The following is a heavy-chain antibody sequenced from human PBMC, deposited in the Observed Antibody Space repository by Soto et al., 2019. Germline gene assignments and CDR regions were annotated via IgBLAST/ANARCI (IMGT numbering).Heavy chain of an antibody. CDR2: IIPIFGTA. D-gene: IGHD3-16*02. CDR3: ASAYDYVGGSYRWPLCCYYGMDD. J-gene: IGHJ6*01. CDR1: GGTFSSYA. Sequence: VASVQVSCTASGGTFSSYAISWVRQAPGXGLEWMGGIIPIFGTANYAQKFQGRVTITADESTSTAYMELSSLRSEDTAVYYCASAYDYVGGSYRWPLCCYYGMDDWGQGTMVTVSS. V-gene: IGHV1-69*01.